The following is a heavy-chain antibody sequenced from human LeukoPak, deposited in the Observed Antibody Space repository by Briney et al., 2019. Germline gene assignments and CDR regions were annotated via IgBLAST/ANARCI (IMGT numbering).Heavy chain of an antibody. J-gene: IGHJ4*02. CDR3: ARGGGGSFVYFDY. CDR1: GFTFSSYA. V-gene: IGHV3-23*01. D-gene: IGHD1-26*01. Sequence: GGSLRLSCAASGFTFSSYAMSWVRQAPGKGLEWVSAISGSGGSTYYADSVKGRFTISRDNSKNTLYLQMGSLRAEDTAVYYCARGGGGSFVYFDYWGQGTLVTVSS. CDR2: ISGSGGST.